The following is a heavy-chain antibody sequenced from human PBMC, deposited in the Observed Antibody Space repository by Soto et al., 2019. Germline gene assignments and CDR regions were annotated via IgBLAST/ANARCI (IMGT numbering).Heavy chain of an antibody. D-gene: IGHD4-17*01. Sequence: GESLKISCKGSGYSFTSYWIGWVRQMPGKGPEWMGIIYPGDSDTRYSPSFQGQVTISADKSISTAYLQWSSLKASDTAMYYCASPSAGYGNYYYYGMDVWGQGTTVTVSS. V-gene: IGHV5-51*01. CDR3: ASPSAGYGNYYYYGMDV. J-gene: IGHJ6*02. CDR2: IYPGDSDT. CDR1: GYSFTSYW.